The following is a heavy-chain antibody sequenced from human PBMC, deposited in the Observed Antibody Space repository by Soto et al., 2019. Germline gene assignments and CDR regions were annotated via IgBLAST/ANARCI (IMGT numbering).Heavy chain of an antibody. CDR3: ARVAGGSSWYYYFDY. CDR1: GFTFSSYD. D-gene: IGHD6-13*01. Sequence: EVQLVESGGGLVQPGGSLRLSCAASGFTFSSYDMHWVRQATGKGLEWVSAIGTAGDTYYPGSVKGRFTISRENAKNSLYLQMNSLRAGDTAVYYCARVAGGSSWYYYFDYWGQGTMVTVSS. J-gene: IGHJ4*02. V-gene: IGHV3-13*01. CDR2: IGTAGDT.